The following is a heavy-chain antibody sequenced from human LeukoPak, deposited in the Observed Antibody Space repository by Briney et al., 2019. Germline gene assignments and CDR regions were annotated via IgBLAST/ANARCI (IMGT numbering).Heavy chain of an antibody. CDR2: IVGGSGNT. Sequence: SVKVSCKASGFTFTSSAVQWVRQARGQRLEWIGWIVGGSGNTNYAQKFQERVTITRDMSTSTAYMELSSLRSEDTAVYYCAAVPLNYYDSSGYARYFQHWGQGTLVTVSS. CDR3: AAVPLNYYDSSGYARYFQH. V-gene: IGHV1-58*01. D-gene: IGHD3-22*01. CDR1: GFTFTSSA. J-gene: IGHJ1*01.